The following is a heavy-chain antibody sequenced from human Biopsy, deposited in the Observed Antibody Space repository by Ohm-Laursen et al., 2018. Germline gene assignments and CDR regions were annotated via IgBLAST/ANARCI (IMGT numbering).Heavy chain of an antibody. CDR2: IYYTGHT. J-gene: IGHJ4*02. CDR3: ARLTGDPSY. D-gene: IGHD7-27*01. V-gene: IGHV4-59*01. CDR1: GGSIKSYY. Sequence: SETLSLTCTVSGGSIKSYYWNWIRQSPGKGLEWIGFIYYTGHTNYNPSLKSRATISVDTSKNQFSLKVTSVTAADTAEYYCARLTGDPSYWGQGILVTVSS.